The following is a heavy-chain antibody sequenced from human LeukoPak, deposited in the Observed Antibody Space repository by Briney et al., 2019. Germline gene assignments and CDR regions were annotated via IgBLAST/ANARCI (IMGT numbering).Heavy chain of an antibody. CDR2: ISYSGST. CDR1: GGSITSSNYY. V-gene: IGHV4-39*07. Sequence: PSETLSLTCTVSGGSITSSNYYWGWIRQPPGKGLEWIGTISYSGSTYYNPSLKSRVTISVDTSRNQFSLKLSSVTAADTAVYYCASHYYDFWSGYPYYFDYWGQGTLVTASS. J-gene: IGHJ4*02. D-gene: IGHD3-3*01. CDR3: ASHYYDFWSGYPYYFDY.